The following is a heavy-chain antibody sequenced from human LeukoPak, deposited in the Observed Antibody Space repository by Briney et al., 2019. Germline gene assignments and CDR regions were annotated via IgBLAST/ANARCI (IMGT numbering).Heavy chain of an antibody. D-gene: IGHD5-18*01. CDR2: ISHSGST. J-gene: IGHJ4*02. CDR1: GGSFSGYY. CDR3: ARLVTAMVPYYFDY. Sequence: SETLSLTCAVYGGSFSGYYWSWIRQPPGKGLEWIGEISHSGSTNYNPSLKSRVTISVDTSKNQFSLKLSSVTAADTAVYYCARLVTAMVPYYFDYWGQGTLVTVSS. V-gene: IGHV4-34*01.